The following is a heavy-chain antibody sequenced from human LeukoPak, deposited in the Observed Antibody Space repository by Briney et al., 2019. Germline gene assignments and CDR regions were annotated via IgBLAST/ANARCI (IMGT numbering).Heavy chain of an antibody. V-gene: IGHV1-2*02. D-gene: IGHD5-18*01. Sequence: ASVKVSCKTSGYTFTGYYMHWVRQAPGQGLEWMGWINPNSGGTNYAQKFQGRVTMTRDTSISTAYMELSRLRSDDTAVYYCARDFGLWGARGYSYGDFDYWGQGTLVTVSS. J-gene: IGHJ4*02. CDR1: GYTFTGYY. CDR3: ARDFGLWGARGYSYGDFDY. CDR2: INPNSGGT.